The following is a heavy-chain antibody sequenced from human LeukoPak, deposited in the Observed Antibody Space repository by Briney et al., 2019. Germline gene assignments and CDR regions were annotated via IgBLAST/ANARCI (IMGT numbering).Heavy chain of an antibody. CDR3: ARQTVVVVAAPLWFDP. D-gene: IGHD2-15*01. V-gene: IGHV4-39*01. CDR1: GGSISSSSYY. J-gene: IGHJ5*02. Sequence: NSSETLSLTCTVSGGSISSSSYYWGWIRQPPGKGLEWIGSIYYSGSTYYDPSLKSRVTISVDTSKNQLSLKLSSVTAADTAVYYCARQTVVVVAAPLWFDPWGQGTLVTVSS. CDR2: IYYSGST.